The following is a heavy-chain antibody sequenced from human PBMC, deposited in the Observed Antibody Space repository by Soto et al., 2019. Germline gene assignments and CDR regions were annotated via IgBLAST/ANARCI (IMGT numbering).Heavy chain of an antibody. CDR1: GFTFRNYA. V-gene: IGHV3-23*01. D-gene: IGHD3-3*01. CDR3: AKGIADYDFWSGYYPHCMDV. J-gene: IGHJ6*03. Sequence: HPGGSLRLSCAASGFTFRNYAMTWVRQAPGKGLEWVSAISGSGGSTYYADSVKGRFTISRDNSKNTLYLQMNSLRAEDTAVYYCAKGIADYDFWSGYYPHCMDVWGKGTTVTVSS. CDR2: ISGSGGST.